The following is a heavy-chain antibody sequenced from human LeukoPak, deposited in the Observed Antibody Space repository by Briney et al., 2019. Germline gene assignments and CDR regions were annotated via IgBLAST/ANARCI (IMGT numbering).Heavy chain of an antibody. D-gene: IGHD6-19*01. Sequence: PGGSLRLSCAASGFTFSSYAVSWVRQAPGKGLQWVSSISSSSAYKHYADSVMGRFTISKDNAENYLYLHLNSLRAEDTAMYYCAGYSSGWFFDYWGQGNLVTVSS. CDR1: GFTFSSYA. CDR3: AGYSSGWFFDY. V-gene: IGHV3-21*06. J-gene: IGHJ4*02. CDR2: ISSSSAYK.